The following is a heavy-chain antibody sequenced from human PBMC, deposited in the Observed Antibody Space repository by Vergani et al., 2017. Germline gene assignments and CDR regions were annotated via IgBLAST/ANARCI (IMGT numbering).Heavy chain of an antibody. CDR2: IKQDGSEK. V-gene: IGHV3-7*03. J-gene: IGHJ6*02. D-gene: IGHD2-15*01. CDR1: GFTFSSYW. Sequence: EVQLVESGGGLVQPGGSLRLSCAASGFTFSSYWMSWVRQAPGKGLEWVANIKQDGSEKYYVDSVKGRFTISRDNAKHSLYLQMNSLRAEDTAVYYCARDRWLLLREGYYYYYGMDVWGQGTTVTVSS. CDR3: ARDRWLLLREGYYYYYGMDV.